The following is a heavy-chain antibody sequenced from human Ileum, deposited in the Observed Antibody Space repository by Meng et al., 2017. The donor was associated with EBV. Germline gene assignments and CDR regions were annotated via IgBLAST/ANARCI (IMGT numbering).Heavy chain of an antibody. Sequence: QVQLQGSGPGLVKPSETLSLTCAASGCSISRRDWGGWVRQPPGKGLEWIGDTSHSGSTNYSPSLKSRVTISLDKSKNQLSLKLNSVTAADTAVYYCASSDYYRSDYWGQGTLVTVSS. D-gene: IGHD3-22*01. CDR1: GCSISRRDW. CDR2: TSHSGST. CDR3: ASSDYYRSDY. V-gene: IGHV4-4*02. J-gene: IGHJ4*02.